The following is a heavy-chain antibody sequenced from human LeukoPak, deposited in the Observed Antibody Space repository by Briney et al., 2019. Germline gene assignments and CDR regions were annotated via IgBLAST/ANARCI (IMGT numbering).Heavy chain of an antibody. D-gene: IGHD6-13*01. CDR1: GYTFTSYG. CDR2: MNPNSGNT. Sequence: ASVKVSCKASGYTFTSYGISWVRQAPGQGLEWMGWMNPNSGNTGYAQKFQGRVTMTRNTSISTAYMELSSLRSEDTAVYYCARARSSSWYDYWGQGTLVTVSS. J-gene: IGHJ4*02. CDR3: ARARSSSWYDY. V-gene: IGHV1-8*02.